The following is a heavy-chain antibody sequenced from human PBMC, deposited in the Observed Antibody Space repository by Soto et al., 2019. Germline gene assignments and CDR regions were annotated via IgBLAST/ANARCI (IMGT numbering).Heavy chain of an antibody. V-gene: IGHV4-59*08. J-gene: IGHJ6*03. CDR1: GGSISSYY. Sequence: PSETLSLTCTGSGGSISSYYWSWIRQPPGKGLEWIGYIYYSGSTNYNPSLKSRVTISVDTSKNQFSLKLSSVTAADTAVYYCARHPGYYDFWSGCGNYYYYYMAVRAQGTSVTVS. CDR2: IYYSGST. D-gene: IGHD3-3*01. CDR3: ARHPGYYDFWSGCGNYYYYYMAV.